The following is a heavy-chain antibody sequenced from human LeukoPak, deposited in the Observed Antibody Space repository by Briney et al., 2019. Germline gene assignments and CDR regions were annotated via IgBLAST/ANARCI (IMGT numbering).Heavy chain of an antibody. CDR2: IYYSGST. V-gene: IGHV4-59*01. J-gene: IGHJ2*01. D-gene: IGHD3-10*01. Sequence: PSETLSLTCTVSGGSIRSYYWSWIRQPPGKGLEWIGYIYYSGSTNCNPSLKSRVTISVDTSKNQFSLKLSSVTAADTAVYYCARDVRSSITVIRGGAHAHWYFDLWGRGTLVTVSS. CDR1: GGSIRSYY. CDR3: ARDVRSSITVIRGGAHAHWYFDL.